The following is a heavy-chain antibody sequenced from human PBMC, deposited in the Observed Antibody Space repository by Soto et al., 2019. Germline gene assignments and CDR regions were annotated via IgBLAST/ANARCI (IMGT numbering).Heavy chain of an antibody. D-gene: IGHD3-9*01. CDR2: INPSGGST. V-gene: IGHV1-46*01. Sequence: GASVKVSCKASGYTFTSYYMHWVRQAPGQGLEWMGIINPSGGSTSYAQKFQGRVTMTRDTSTSTVYMELSSLRSEDPAVYYCARILTGIDAFDIWGQGTMVTVSS. J-gene: IGHJ3*02. CDR3: ARILTGIDAFDI. CDR1: GYTFTSYY.